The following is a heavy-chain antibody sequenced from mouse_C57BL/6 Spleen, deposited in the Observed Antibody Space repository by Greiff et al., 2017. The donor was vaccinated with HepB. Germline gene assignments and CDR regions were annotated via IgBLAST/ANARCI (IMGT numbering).Heavy chain of an antibody. CDR3: AISDYDYDGAWFAY. J-gene: IGHJ3*01. CDR1: GYTFTSYW. CDR2: IYPGSGST. V-gene: IGHV1-55*01. Sequence: VQLQQPGAELVKPGASVKMSCKASGYTFTSYWITWVKQRPGQGLEWIGDIYPGSGSTNYNEKFKSKATLTVDTSSSTAYMQLSSLTSEDSAVYYCAISDYDYDGAWFAYWGQGTLVTVSA. D-gene: IGHD2-4*01.